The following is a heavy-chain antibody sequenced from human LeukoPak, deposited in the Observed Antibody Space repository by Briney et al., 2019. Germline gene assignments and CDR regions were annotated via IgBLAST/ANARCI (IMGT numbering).Heavy chain of an antibody. V-gene: IGHV4-59*12. Sequence: SETLSLTCTVSGGSISSYYWSWIRQPAGKGLEWIGYIYYSGSAYYNPSLKSRFTISVDTSKNQFSLKVISVTAADTAVYYCARDVIAAAGSFDPWGQGTLVTVSS. J-gene: IGHJ5*02. CDR2: IYYSGSA. CDR3: ARDVIAAAGSFDP. CDR1: GGSISSYY. D-gene: IGHD6-13*01.